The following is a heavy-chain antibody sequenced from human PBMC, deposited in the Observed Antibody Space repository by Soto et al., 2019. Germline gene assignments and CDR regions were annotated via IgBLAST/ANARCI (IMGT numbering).Heavy chain of an antibody. Sequence: EVQLVESGGGLVQPGGSLRLSCAASGFDFTNSWMHWVRQAPWKGLVWVSHVNSDGSITTYADSVKGRFTISRDNAKNTVYLQMNSLRVEDTAVYYCTRDQRYSSAVWGQGTLVTVSS. CDR1: GFDFTNSW. CDR3: TRDQRYSSAV. D-gene: IGHD5-18*01. J-gene: IGHJ4*02. V-gene: IGHV3-74*01. CDR2: VNSDGSIT.